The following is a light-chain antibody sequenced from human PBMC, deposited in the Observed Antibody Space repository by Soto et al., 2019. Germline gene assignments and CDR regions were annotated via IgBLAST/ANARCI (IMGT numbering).Light chain of an antibody. J-gene: IGKJ3*01. CDR2: AAS. CDR3: QQANSFPFT. V-gene: IGKV1-12*01. CDR1: QDISTW. Sequence: DIQVTQSPSSVSASVGDRVTITCRASQDISTWLAWYQQKPGKAPNLLVYAASTLQRGVPSRFSGSGSGTDFTLTISSLQPEDFAPYFCQQANSFPFTFGPGTKVDIK.